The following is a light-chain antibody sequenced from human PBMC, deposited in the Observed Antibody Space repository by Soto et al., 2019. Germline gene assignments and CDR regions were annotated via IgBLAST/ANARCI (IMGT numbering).Light chain of an antibody. Sequence: QSVLTQPPSVSGAPGQRVTISCTGSSSNIGAGYDVHWYQQLPGTAPKLLIYGNXXXXXXXPXXXXGSKSGTSASLAITGXXXXXXXXXXCQSYDSSLSGYVVFGGGTKLTVL. CDR2: GNX. CDR3: QSYDSSLSGYVV. CDR1: SSNIGAGYD. J-gene: IGLJ2*01. V-gene: IGLV1-40*01.